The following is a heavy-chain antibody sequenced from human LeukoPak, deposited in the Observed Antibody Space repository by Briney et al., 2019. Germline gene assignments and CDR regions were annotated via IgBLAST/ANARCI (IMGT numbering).Heavy chain of an antibody. CDR1: GFTFSSYA. CDR3: ARGPLVVLIDY. CDR2: ISSSSSYI. J-gene: IGHJ4*02. D-gene: IGHD3-22*01. Sequence: GGSLRLSCAASGFTFSSYAMNWVRQAPGKGLEWVSSISSSSSYIYYADSVKGRFTISRDNAKNSLYLQMNSLRAEDTAVYYCARGPLVVLIDYWGQGTLVTVSS. V-gene: IGHV3-21*01.